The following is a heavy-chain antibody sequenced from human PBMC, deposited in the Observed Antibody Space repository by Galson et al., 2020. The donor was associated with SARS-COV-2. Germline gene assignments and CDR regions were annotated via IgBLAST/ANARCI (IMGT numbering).Heavy chain of an antibody. CDR1: GYTFTRYG. V-gene: IGHV1-18*01. Sequence: ASVKVSYKASGYTFTRYGISWVRQAPGQGLEWMGWISAYNGNTNYAHKLQGRVTMTTDTSTSTAYMELRSLRSDDTAVYYCARDRIITMVRGVSWGYYYYGMDVWCQGTTVTVSS. J-gene: IGHJ6*02. CDR3: ARDRIITMVRGVSWGYYYYGMDV. CDR2: ISAYNGNT. D-gene: IGHD3-10*01.